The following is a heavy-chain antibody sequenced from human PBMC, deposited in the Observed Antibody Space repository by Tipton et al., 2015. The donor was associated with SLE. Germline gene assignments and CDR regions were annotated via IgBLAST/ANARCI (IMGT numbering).Heavy chain of an antibody. CDR1: GGSISTYY. Sequence: TLSLTCTVSGGSISTYYWNWIRQPAGKGLEWIGRIYTNEINNYNPSLKSRLTMSVDTSKNQFSLRLNSMTAADTAVYYCVRHRDYGAFEIWGQGTMVTVSS. CDR2: IYTNEIN. D-gene: IGHD3-16*01. J-gene: IGHJ3*02. CDR3: VRHRDYGAFEI. V-gene: IGHV4-4*07.